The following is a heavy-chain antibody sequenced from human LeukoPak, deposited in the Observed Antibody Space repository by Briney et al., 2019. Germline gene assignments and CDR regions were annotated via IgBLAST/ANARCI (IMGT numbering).Heavy chain of an antibody. D-gene: IGHD6-13*01. CDR3: ARERLYSSPGDFGY. CDR1: GYTFTGYY. V-gene: IGHV1-2*02. CDR2: INPNSGGT. Sequence: ASVKVSCKASGYTFTGYYIHWVRQAPGQGLEWMGWINPNSGGTNYAQKFQGRVTMTRDASITTAYMELSRLRSDDTAVYYCARERLYSSPGDFGYWGQGTRVTVSS. J-gene: IGHJ4*02.